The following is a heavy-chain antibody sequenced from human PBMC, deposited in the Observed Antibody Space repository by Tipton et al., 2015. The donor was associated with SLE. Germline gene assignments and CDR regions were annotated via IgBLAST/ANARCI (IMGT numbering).Heavy chain of an antibody. CDR3: ARGHYSGPFDN. CDR2: INHSGST. CDR1: GGSFSGYY. V-gene: IGHV4-34*01. D-gene: IGHD5-12*01. Sequence: TLSLTCALYGGSFSGYYWNWIRQPPGKGLEWIGEINHSGSTNYNPSLKSRVTMSVDTSKNQFSLKLNSVTAADTAVYYCARGHYSGPFDNWGQGTLVTVST. J-gene: IGHJ4*02.